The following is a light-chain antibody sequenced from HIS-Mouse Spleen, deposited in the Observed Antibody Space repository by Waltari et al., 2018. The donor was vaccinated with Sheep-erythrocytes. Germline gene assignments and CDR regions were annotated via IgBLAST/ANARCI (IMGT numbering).Light chain of an antibody. CDR1: KLGDKY. CDR3: QAWDSSTWV. V-gene: IGLV3-1*01. Sequence: SYELTQPPSVSVSPGQTASITCSGDKLGDKYACWYQQKPGQSPVLVIYQDRKRHSGTPERFSGSNSGNTATLTISGTQAMDEADYYCQAWDSSTWVFGGGTKLTVL. J-gene: IGLJ3*02. CDR2: QDR.